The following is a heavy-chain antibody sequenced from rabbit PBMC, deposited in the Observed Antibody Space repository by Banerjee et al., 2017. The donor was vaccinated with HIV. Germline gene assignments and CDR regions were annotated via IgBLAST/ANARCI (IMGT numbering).Heavy chain of an antibody. CDR2: IHSVSGST. CDR1: GFSFSSSNW. V-gene: IGHV1S45*01. CDR3: ARAGYGGYGLNL. J-gene: IGHJ4*01. Sequence: QEQLEESGGGLVKPGASLTLTCTASGFSFSSSNWICWVRQAPGKGLEWIACIHSVSGSTYYASWAKGRFTISKTSSPTVTLQMTSLTAADTATYFCARAGYGGYGLNLWGPGTLVTVS. D-gene: IGHD6-1*01.